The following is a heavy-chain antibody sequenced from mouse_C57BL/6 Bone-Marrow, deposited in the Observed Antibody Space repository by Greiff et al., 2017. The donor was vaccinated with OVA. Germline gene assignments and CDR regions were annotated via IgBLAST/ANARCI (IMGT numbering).Heavy chain of an antibody. D-gene: IGHD1-1*01. Sequence: QVQLQQPGAELVKPGASVKLSCKASGYTFTSYWMQWVKQRPGQGLVWIGEIDPSDIYTNYHQKFKGKATLTVDTSSSTAYRQRSSLTSEDSAVYYCARSVYYYGSSYEVAYWGQGTLVTVSA. CDR1: GYTFTSYW. V-gene: IGHV1-50*01. J-gene: IGHJ3*01. CDR2: IDPSDIYT. CDR3: ARSVYYYGSSYEVAY.